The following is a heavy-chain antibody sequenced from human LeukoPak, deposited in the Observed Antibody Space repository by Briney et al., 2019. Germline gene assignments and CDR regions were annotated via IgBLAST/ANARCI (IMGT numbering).Heavy chain of an antibody. CDR2: IYYSGST. CDR1: GGSISSYY. J-gene: IGHJ6*03. V-gene: IGHV4-59*13. D-gene: IGHD3-16*02. Sequence: SETLSLTCTVSGGSISSYYWSLIRQPPGKGLEWIGYIYYSGSTNYNPSLKSRVTISVDTSKNQFSLKLSSVTAADTAVYYCARVSLGTGTTAYYYYMDVWGKGTTVTVSS. CDR3: ARVSLGTGTTAYYYYMDV.